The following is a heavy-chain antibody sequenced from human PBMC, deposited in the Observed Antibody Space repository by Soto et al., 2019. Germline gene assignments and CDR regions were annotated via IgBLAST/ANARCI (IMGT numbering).Heavy chain of an antibody. CDR2: MNPNSGNT. CDR3: ARERAYRLDP. J-gene: IGHJ5*02. Sequence: QVQLVQSGAEVKKPGASVKVSCKASGYTFTSYDSNWVRQATGQGLEWMGWMNPNSGNTGYAQKFQGRVTMTGNTSISTAYRELSRLRSEDTAVYYCARERAYRLDPWGQGTLVTVSS. V-gene: IGHV1-8*01. CDR1: GYTFTSYD. D-gene: IGHD2-21*01.